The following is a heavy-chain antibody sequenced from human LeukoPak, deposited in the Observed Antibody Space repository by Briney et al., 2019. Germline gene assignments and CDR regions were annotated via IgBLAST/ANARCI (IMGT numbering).Heavy chain of an antibody. CDR3: ARDSVYFDSLSKERLNWFDP. CDR1: GFTFSSYS. D-gene: IGHD3-9*01. J-gene: IGHJ5*02. V-gene: IGHV3-21*06. Sequence: GGSLRLPCAASGFTFSSYSMNWVRQAPGKGLEWVSSISSSSSYIYHADSVKGRFTISRDNAKNSLYLQMNSLRAEDTAVYYCARDSVYFDSLSKERLNWFDPWGQGTLVTVSS. CDR2: ISSSSSYI.